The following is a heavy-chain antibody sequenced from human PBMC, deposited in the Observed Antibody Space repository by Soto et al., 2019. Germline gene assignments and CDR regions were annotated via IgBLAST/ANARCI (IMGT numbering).Heavy chain of an antibody. Sequence: QVHLVQSGAEVKKPGASVKVSCKASGYTFTSYGITWVRQAPGQGLEWMGWISAHNGNTDYAQKLQGRVIVTRNTSPSTAYMELRCRRSDDTAVYYCARGRYGDYWGQGALVTVSS. D-gene: IGHD1-1*01. J-gene: IGHJ4*02. V-gene: IGHV1-18*01. CDR1: GYTFTSYG. CDR3: ARGRYGDY. CDR2: ISAHNGNT.